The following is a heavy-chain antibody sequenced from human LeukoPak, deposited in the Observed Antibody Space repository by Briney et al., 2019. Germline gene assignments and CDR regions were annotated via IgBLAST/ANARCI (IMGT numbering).Heavy chain of an antibody. V-gene: IGHV4-30-4*01. CDR2: IYYSGST. CDR3: SRGLRGRSGYYFDS. CDR1: GGSISSGDYY. Sequence: ASETLSLTCTVSGGSISSGDYYWNWIRQPPGKGLEWIGYIYYSGSTYYNPSLKSRVTISLDASKTQFSLRLSSVTAADAAVYYCSRGLRGRSGYYFDSWGQGTLVTISS. J-gene: IGHJ4*02.